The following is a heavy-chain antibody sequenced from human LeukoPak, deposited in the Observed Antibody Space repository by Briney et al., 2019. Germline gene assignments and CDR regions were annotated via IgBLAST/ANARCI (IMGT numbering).Heavy chain of an antibody. D-gene: IGHD1-26*01. J-gene: IGHJ4*02. CDR2: MKEDGSEI. CDR1: GFRFNVQT. Sequence: PGGSLRLSCVASGFRFNVQTMSWIRQAPGKGLDWVASMKEDGSEIQYVDSVKGGFTISRDNSKNSLYLQMNSLRADDTGVYRCVKRGATLGRFENWGQGTLVTVSS. CDR3: VKRGATLGRFEN. V-gene: IGHV3-7*01.